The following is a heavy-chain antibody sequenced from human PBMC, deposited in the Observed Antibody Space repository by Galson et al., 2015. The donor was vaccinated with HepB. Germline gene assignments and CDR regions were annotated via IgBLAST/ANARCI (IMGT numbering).Heavy chain of an antibody. J-gene: IGHJ3*02. V-gene: IGHV3-30*04. Sequence: SLRLSCAASGFIFSNYAMHWVRQAPDEGLDWVAFISYDGNHRYYADSVKGRFTISRDNSKNTLYLQMNSLRAEDTAVYYCAKERARGYNWRGTCAFDIWGQGTMVTVSS. CDR1: GFIFSNYA. CDR2: ISYDGNHR. D-gene: IGHD1-1*01. CDR3: AKERARGYNWRGTCAFDI.